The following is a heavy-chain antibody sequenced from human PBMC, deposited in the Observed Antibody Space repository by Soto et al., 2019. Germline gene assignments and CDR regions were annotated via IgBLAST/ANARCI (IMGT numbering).Heavy chain of an antibody. CDR1: GGSFSGYY. D-gene: IGHD7-27*01. Sequence: QVQLQQWGAGLLKPSETLSLTCAVYGGSFSGYYWSWIRQPPGKGLEWIGEINHSGSTNYNQSLKSRVTISVDTSKNQFSLKLSSVTAADTAVYYCACSALGYYYYYGMDVWGQGTTVTVSS. CDR2: INHSGST. CDR3: ACSALGYYYYYGMDV. V-gene: IGHV4-34*01. J-gene: IGHJ6*02.